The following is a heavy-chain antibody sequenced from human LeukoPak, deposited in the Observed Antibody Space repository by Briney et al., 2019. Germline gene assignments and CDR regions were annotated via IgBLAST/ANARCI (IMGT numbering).Heavy chain of an antibody. D-gene: IGHD1-26*01. J-gene: IGHJ4*02. Sequence: GGSLRLSCAASGFTFYDYAMRGVRHAPGKGLERVSGISWNSVSIGYADSVNGRFTVSRDNAKNSLYLQMNSLRAEDTAVYYCAKDRIRHGSYYVDYWGQGTLVTVSS. CDR2: ISWNSVSI. V-gene: IGHV3-9*01. CDR3: AKDRIRHGSYYVDY. CDR1: GFTFYDYA.